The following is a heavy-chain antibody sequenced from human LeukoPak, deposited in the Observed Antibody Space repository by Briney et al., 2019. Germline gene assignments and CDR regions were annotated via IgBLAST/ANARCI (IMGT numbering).Heavy chain of an antibody. D-gene: IGHD3-9*01. CDR1: GSTVSSYF. V-gene: IGHV3-53*01. Sequence: GGSLRLSCAASGSTVSSYFMSGVRQAPGKGLEWVSVIYDGGSTDYADSVKGRFTISRDNSKSTLYLQMNSLRAEDTAVYYCARDNYILTGYYNAFDIWGQGTLVTVSS. CDR3: ARDNYILTGYYNAFDI. J-gene: IGHJ3*02. CDR2: IYDGGST.